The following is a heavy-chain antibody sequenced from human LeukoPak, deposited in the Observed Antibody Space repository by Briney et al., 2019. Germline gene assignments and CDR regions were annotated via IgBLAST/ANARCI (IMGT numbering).Heavy chain of an antibody. CDR1: GFTFSSYA. Sequence: GGSLRLSCAASGFTFSSYAMHWVRQAPGKGLEWVAVISYDGSNKYYADSVKGRFTISRDNSKNTLYLQMNSLRAEDTAVYYCARDWLDYYGSGSPSDFYGMDVWGQGTTVTVSS. CDR2: ISYDGSNK. V-gene: IGHV3-30-3*01. J-gene: IGHJ6*02. CDR3: ARDWLDYYGSGSPSDFYGMDV. D-gene: IGHD3-10*01.